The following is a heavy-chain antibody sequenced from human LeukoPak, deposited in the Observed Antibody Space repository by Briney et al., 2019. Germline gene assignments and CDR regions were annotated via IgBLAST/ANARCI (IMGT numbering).Heavy chain of an antibody. Sequence: GASVKVSCKASGGTFSSYAISWVRQAPGQGLEWMGGIIPNFGTANYAQKFQGRVTITTDESTSTAYLELSSLRSEDTAVYYCTRDPYCSGGSCYSPYFDYWGQGTLVTVSS. CDR3: TRDPYCSGGSCYSPYFDY. V-gene: IGHV1-69*05. CDR2: IIPNFGTA. CDR1: GGTFSSYA. J-gene: IGHJ4*02. D-gene: IGHD2-15*01.